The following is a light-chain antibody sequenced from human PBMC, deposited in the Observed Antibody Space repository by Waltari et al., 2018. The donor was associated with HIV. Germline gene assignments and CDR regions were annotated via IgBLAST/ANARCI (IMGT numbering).Light chain of an antibody. V-gene: IGKV4-1*01. Sequence: DIVMTQSPDSLAVSLGERATINCKSSQSVLYSSNNKNYLAWYQQKPGQPPKLLIFWAATRESGVPCRFSGSGSGTDFTRTISSLQAEDVAVYYCQQYYGSPYTFGQGTKLE. CDR1: QSVLYSSNNKNY. CDR3: QQYYGSPYT. CDR2: WAA. J-gene: IGKJ2*01.